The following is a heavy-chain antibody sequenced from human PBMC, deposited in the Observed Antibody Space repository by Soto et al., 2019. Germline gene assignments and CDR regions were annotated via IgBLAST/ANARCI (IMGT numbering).Heavy chain of an antibody. V-gene: IGHV1-2*02. D-gene: IGHD6-13*01. J-gene: IGHJ3*01. CDR2: INPNSGVT. CDR3: ALERQLNSPSDVFYF. CDR1: GFNVYY. Sequence: ASVKVSCEASGFNVYYLHWVRQAPGQGLEWIGRINPNSGVTKYAQQFQGRVTLTRDPSITTAFMDLVSLHFDDTAVYYCALERQLNSPSDVFYFWGQGTIVTVS.